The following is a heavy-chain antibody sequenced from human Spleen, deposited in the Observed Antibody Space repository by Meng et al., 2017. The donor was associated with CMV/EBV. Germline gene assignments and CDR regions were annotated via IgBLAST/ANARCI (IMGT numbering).Heavy chain of an antibody. CDR3: TRTPRGWHSPFDY. J-gene: IGHJ4*02. CDR1: GFTFGDYA. Sequence: GESLKISCTASGFTFGDYAMSWVRQAPGKGLEWVGFIRSKAYGGTTEYAASVKGRFTISRDDSKSIAYLQMNSLKTEDTAVYYCTRTPRGWHSPFDYWGQGTLVTVSS. D-gene: IGHD6-19*01. V-gene: IGHV3-49*04. CDR2: IRSKAYGGTT.